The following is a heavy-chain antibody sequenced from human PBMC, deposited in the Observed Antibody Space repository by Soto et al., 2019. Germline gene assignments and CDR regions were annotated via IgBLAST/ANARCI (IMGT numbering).Heavy chain of an antibody. CDR1: GFTIGSYG. V-gene: IGHV3-23*01. Sequence: EVQLLESGGGWIHPGGSLRLSCEASGFTIGSYGMGWFGQAPGKGREWVSTITGGNTYYAASVKGRFTISRDNYKNTLYLQMGSLRAEDTALYYCVKDKERGGYDSDFDSWGQGTLVTVSS. CDR2: ITGGNT. D-gene: IGHD3-3*01. CDR3: VKDKERGGYDSDFDS. J-gene: IGHJ4*02.